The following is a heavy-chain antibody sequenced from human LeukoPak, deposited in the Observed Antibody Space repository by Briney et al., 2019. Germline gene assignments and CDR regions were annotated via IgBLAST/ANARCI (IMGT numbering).Heavy chain of an antibody. D-gene: IGHD3-22*01. CDR3: ASVGYDTSGYDAFDI. V-gene: IGHV5-51*01. Sequence: GESLKISCKTLAYSFTSYWIGWVRQMPGKEPEWIGIINPGDSETRYNPSFQGHVAISADTSISTAYLQWTSLQDSDTAIYYCASVGYDTSGYDAFDIWGQGTRVTVSS. J-gene: IGHJ3*02. CDR1: AYSFTSYW. CDR2: INPGDSET.